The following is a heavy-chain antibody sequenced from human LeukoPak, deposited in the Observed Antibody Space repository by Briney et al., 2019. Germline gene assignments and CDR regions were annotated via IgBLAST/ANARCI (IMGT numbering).Heavy chain of an antibody. CDR3: ARRGYGGSIDY. V-gene: IGHV3-74*01. CDR2: IASDGSST. CDR1: GFTFSSYW. J-gene: IGHJ4*02. D-gene: IGHD4-23*01. Sequence: GGSLRLSCAASGFTFSSYWMNWVRQAPGKGLVWVSRIASDGSSTTYADSVKGRFSISRDNAKNTLYLQMNSLRAEDTAVYYCARRGYGGSIDYWGQGTLVTVSS.